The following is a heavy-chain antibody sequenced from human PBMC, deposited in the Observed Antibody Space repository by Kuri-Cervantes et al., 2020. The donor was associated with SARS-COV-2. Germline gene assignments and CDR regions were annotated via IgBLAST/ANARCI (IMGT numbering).Heavy chain of an antibody. CDR2: INPSGGST. D-gene: IGHD2-2*01. CDR3: ARDPSLGVGYCSSTSCYYDYFDY. Sequence: ASVKVSCKASGYTFTSYYMHWVRQAPGQGLEWMGIINPSGGSTSYAQKFQGRVTMTRDTSTSTVYMELSSLRSDDTAVYYCARDPSLGVGYCSSTSCYYDYFDYWGQGTLVTVSS. J-gene: IGHJ4*02. V-gene: IGHV1-46*01. CDR1: GYTFTSYY.